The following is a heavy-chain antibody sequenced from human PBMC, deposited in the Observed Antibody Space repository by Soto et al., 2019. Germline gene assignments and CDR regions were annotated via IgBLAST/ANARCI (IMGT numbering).Heavy chain of an antibody. CDR3: ARGGGFGMVVAATLRDYYYYYGMDV. J-gene: IGHJ6*02. V-gene: IGHV4-34*01. Sequence: KASETLSLTCAVYGGSFSGYYWSWIRQPPGKGLEWIGEINHSGSTNYNPSLKSRVTISVDTSKNQFSLKLSSVTAADTAVYYCARGGGFGMVVAATLRDYYYYYGMDVWGQGTTVTVSS. D-gene: IGHD2-15*01. CDR2: INHSGST. CDR1: GGSFSGYY.